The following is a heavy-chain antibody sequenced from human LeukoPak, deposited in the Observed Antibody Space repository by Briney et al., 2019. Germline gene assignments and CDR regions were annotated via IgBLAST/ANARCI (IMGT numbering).Heavy chain of an antibody. Sequence: GASVKVSCKASGYTFTGYYMHWVRQAPGPGLEWMGWINPNSGGINYAKKFQGRVNMTWDTPISTAYMELCRLRSDDTAVYYCARSESCSSTSCYTVMGVYYGMDVWGQGTTVTVSS. CDR1: GYTFTGYY. J-gene: IGHJ6*02. V-gene: IGHV1-2*02. CDR3: ARSESCSSTSCYTVMGVYYGMDV. CDR2: INPNSGGI. D-gene: IGHD2-2*02.